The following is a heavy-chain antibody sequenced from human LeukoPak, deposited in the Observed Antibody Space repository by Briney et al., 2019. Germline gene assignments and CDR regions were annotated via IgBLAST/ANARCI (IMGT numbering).Heavy chain of an antibody. V-gene: IGHV4-61*02. CDR3: ARQPLVAPVSYYFDY. D-gene: IGHD5-12*01. CDR1: GGSISSATYY. Sequence: SETLSLTCTVSGGSISSATYYWNWIRQPAGKGLEWIGRIYTSGSTNYNPSLKSRVTLSVDTSKNQFSLKMSSVTATDTAVYYCARQPLVAPVSYYFDYWGQGTLVTVSS. CDR2: IYTSGST. J-gene: IGHJ4*02.